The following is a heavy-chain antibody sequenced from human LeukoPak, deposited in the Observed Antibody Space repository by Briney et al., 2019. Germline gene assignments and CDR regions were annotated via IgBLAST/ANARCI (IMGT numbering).Heavy chain of an antibody. V-gene: IGHV3-23*01. D-gene: IGHD5-18*01. CDR1: GITFSSHG. CDR2: ISSTGGTT. J-gene: IGHJ4*02. CDR3: ARDAGYGYDRFDY. Sequence: GGSLRLSCAASGITFSSHGMSWVRQAPGKGLEWVSSISSTGGTTYYADSVKGRFTISRDNSKNTLYLQMNSLRAEDTAVYYCARDAGYGYDRFDYWGQGTQVTVSS.